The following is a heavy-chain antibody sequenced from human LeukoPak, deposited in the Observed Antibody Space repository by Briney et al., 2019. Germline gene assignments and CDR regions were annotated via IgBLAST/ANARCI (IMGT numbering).Heavy chain of an antibody. CDR1: GFTFSSYE. J-gene: IGHJ4*02. CDR2: INSSGTPI. Sequence: GGSLRLSCAASGFTFSSYELNWVRQAPGKGLEWVSYINSSGTPIYYADSVKGRFTISRDNARNTLYLQVNSLRAEDTAVYFCARDRFYVPDYWGQGTLVTVSS. V-gene: IGHV3-48*03. CDR3: ARDRFYVPDY. D-gene: IGHD2/OR15-2a*01.